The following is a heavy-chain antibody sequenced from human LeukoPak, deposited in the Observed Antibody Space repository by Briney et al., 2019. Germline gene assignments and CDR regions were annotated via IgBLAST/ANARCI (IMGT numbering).Heavy chain of an antibody. D-gene: IGHD1-26*01. Sequence: SETLSLTCAVYGGSFSGYYWSWIRQPPGKGLEWIGEINHSGSTNYNPSLKSRVTISGDTSKHHFFLELRSVTAADTAVYYCAISGNYFSRDAFDIWGQGTMVIVSS. CDR3: AISGNYFSRDAFDI. V-gene: IGHV4-34*01. CDR2: INHSGST. J-gene: IGHJ3*02. CDR1: GGSFSGYY.